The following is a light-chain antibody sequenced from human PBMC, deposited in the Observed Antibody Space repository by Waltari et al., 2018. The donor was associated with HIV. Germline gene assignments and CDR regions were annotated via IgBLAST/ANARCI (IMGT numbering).Light chain of an antibody. CDR1: KNRTKS. CDR3: QVWDSTNDHLI. J-gene: IGLJ2*01. Sequence: SYVLTQPPSVSVAPGETARIPCGGNKNRTKSVHWYQQKPGQAPVLGIHCDSDRPSGIPGRFSGSNSGNAATLIITTVEAGDEADYYCQVWDSTNDHLIFGGGTKLTVL. V-gene: IGLV3-21*04. CDR2: CDS.